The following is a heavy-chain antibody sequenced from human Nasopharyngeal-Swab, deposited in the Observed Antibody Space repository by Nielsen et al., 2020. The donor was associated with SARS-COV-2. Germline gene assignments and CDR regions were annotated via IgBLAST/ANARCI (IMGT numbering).Heavy chain of an antibody. V-gene: IGHV2-70*01. Sequence: SGPTLVKPTQTLTLTCTFSGFSLSTSGMCVSWIRQPPGKALEWLALIDWDDDKYYSTSLKTRLTISKDTPKNQVVLTMTNMDPVDTATYYCARTYYYDSSGYSSLDYWGQGTLVTVSS. CDR2: IDWDDDK. CDR3: ARTYYYDSSGYSSLDY. CDR1: GFSLSTSGMC. J-gene: IGHJ4*02. D-gene: IGHD3-22*01.